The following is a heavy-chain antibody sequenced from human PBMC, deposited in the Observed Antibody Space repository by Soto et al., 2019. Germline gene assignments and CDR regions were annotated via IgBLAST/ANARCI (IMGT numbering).Heavy chain of an antibody. CDR1: GGSISGYF. Sequence: PPETLSLTSTVSGGSISGYFWSWIRQPPGKGLEWIGYISSTGSTNYNPSLKSRVTISVDKSKNQFSLKLSSVTAADTAVYYCARGLEQWLVGWYFQHWGQGTLVTVSS. CDR2: ISSTGST. D-gene: IGHD6-19*01. V-gene: IGHV4-59*12. J-gene: IGHJ1*01. CDR3: ARGLEQWLVGWYFQH.